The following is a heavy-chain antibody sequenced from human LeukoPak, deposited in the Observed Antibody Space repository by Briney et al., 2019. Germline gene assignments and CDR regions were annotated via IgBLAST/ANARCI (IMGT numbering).Heavy chain of an antibody. J-gene: IGHJ4*02. CDR3: ARTTLYSGYDFYFDY. CDR2: ISGSGGST. Sequence: GGSLRLSCAASGFTFSSYAMSWVRQAPGKGLEWVSVISGSGGSTYYADSVKGRFTISRDNSKNTLYPQMNSLRAEDTAVYYCARTTLYSGYDFYFDYWGQGTLVTVSS. CDR1: GFTFSSYA. D-gene: IGHD5-12*01. V-gene: IGHV3-23*01.